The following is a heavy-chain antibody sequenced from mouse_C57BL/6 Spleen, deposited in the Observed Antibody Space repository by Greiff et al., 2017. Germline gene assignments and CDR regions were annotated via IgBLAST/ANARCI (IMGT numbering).Heavy chain of an antibody. CDR1: GFTFSDYY. CDR3: ARDGRDGSYFDY. CDR2: INYDGSST. D-gene: IGHD2-3*01. Sequence: EVMLVESEGGLVQPGSSMKPSCTASGFTFSDYYMAWVRQVPEKGLEWVANINYDGSSTYYLDSLKSRFIISRDNAKNILYLQMSSLKSEDTATYYCARDGRDGSYFDYWGQGTTLTVSS. V-gene: IGHV5-16*01. J-gene: IGHJ2*01.